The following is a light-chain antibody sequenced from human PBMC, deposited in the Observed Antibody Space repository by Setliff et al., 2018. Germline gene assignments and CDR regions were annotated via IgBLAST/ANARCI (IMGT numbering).Light chain of an antibody. J-gene: IGLJ1*01. CDR1: SRDVGGYYY. CDR2: EVS. CDR3: TLYTGSSPLYV. V-gene: IGLV2-14*01. Sequence: QSALTQPASVSGSPGQSITISCTGTSRDVGGYYYVSWYQHHPGKAPKLLIYEVSNRPPGVSHRFSGSKSGNTASLTISGLQAEDEADYYCTLYTGSSPLYVFGRGTKVTVL.